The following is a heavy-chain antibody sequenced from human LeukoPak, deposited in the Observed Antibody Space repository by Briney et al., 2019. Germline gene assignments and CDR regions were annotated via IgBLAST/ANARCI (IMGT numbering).Heavy chain of an antibody. V-gene: IGHV4-61*02. Sequence: PSETLSLTCSVSGGSISNGSYYWSWIRQPAGKGLEWIGRIYTSGSTNYNPSLRSRVTISIDTSKNQFSLRLSSVTAADTAVYYCARGGQGSSGYYYDYWGQGTLVTVSS. CDR1: GGSISNGSYY. CDR3: ARGGQGSSGYYYDY. D-gene: IGHD3-22*01. J-gene: IGHJ4*02. CDR2: IYTSGST.